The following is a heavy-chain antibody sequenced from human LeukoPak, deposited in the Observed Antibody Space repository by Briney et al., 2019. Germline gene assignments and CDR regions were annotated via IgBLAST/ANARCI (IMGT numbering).Heavy chain of an antibody. CDR2: IYYSGST. J-gene: IGHJ4*02. V-gene: IGHV4-59*08. Sequence: SETLSLTCTVSGGSISSYYWSWIRQPPGKGLEWIGYIYYSGSTNYNPSLKSRVTISVDTSKNQFSLKLSSVTAADTAVYYCARGGVSSSSWYWGVDYWGQGTLVTVSS. CDR1: GGSISSYY. D-gene: IGHD6-13*01. CDR3: ARGGVSSSSWYWGVDY.